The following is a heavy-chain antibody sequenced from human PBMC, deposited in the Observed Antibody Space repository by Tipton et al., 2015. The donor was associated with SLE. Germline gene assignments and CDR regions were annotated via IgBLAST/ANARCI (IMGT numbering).Heavy chain of an antibody. V-gene: IGHV3-66*02. D-gene: IGHD2-15*01. CDR3: AVGYCSGGSCPDY. J-gene: IGHJ4*02. CDR2: IYSGGST. CDR1: GFTFSSNY. Sequence: SLRLSCAASGFTFSSNYMSWVRQAPGKGLEWVSVIYSGGSTYYADSVKGRFTISRDNSKNTLYLQMNSLRAEDTAVYYCAVGYCSGGSCPDYWGQGTLVTVSS.